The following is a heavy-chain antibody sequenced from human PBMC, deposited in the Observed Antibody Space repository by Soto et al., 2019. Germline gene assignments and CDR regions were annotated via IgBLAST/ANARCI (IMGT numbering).Heavy chain of an antibody. CDR1: GGTFSSYA. J-gene: IGHJ6*02. CDR3: AAPVIAVAVHYYYGRDF. Sequence: SVKVSCKASGGTFSSYAISWVRQAPGQGLEWMGGIIPIFGTANYAQKFQGRVTITADESTSTAYMELSSLRSEDTAVYYCAAPVIAVAVHYYYGRDFWGQGTTVTVSS. CDR2: IIPIFGTA. V-gene: IGHV1-69*13. D-gene: IGHD6-19*01.